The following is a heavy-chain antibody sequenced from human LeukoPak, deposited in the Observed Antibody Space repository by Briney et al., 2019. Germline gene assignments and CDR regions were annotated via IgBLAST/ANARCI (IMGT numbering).Heavy chain of an antibody. CDR1: GFPFSNSA. CDR2: ISNNGGAS. V-gene: IGHV3-64D*06. CDR3: VRPQYSSAWYADY. D-gene: IGHD6-19*01. Sequence: QSGGSLSLSCSASGFPFSNSAMHWVRQAPEKGLEYVSVISNNGGASYYADSVKGRFTISRDNSKSTLYLQMSSLRTEDTAVYYCVRPQYSSAWYADYWGQGALVTVSS. J-gene: IGHJ4*02.